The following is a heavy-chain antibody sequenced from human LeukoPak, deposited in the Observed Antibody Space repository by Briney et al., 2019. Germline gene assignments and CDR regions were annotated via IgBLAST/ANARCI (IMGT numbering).Heavy chain of an antibody. CDR2: TIPIFGTA. CDR3: ARPVGATELDAFDT. D-gene: IGHD3-3*01. V-gene: IGHV1-69*06. CDR1: GGTFISYA. Sequence: SVKVSCKASGGTFISYAMSWVRQAPGQGLEWMGGTIPIFGTANYAQKFQGRLMITSDKYTSTDYMELSSLRYEDTAVYYCARPVGATELDAFDTWGHGKTVTVSS. J-gene: IGHJ3*02.